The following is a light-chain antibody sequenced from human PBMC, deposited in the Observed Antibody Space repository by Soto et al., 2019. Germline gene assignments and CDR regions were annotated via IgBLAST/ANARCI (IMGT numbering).Light chain of an antibody. CDR2: RNN. CDR1: SFNIGSNY. CDR3: AAWDDSLSGVV. V-gene: IGLV1-47*01. Sequence: QLVLTQPPSASGTPGQRVTISCSGSSFNIGSNYVYWYQQLPGTVPQLLIYRNNERPSGVPDRFSGSKSGTSASLAISGLRSEDEADYYCAAWDDSLSGVVFGGGTKLTVL. J-gene: IGLJ2*01.